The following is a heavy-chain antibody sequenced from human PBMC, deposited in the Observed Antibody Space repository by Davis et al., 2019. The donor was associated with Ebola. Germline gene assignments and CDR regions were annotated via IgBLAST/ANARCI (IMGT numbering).Heavy chain of an antibody. Sequence: LSLTCAASGVTFSSFWMTWVRQVPGKGLEWVATIKGDGSGTFYADSVKGRFTISRDNAKELLYLQMNSLRAEDMAVYYCGRDPGPDFWGQGTLVTVPS. CDR3: GRDPGPDF. D-gene: IGHD7-27*01. V-gene: IGHV3-7*01. CDR1: GVTFSSFW. J-gene: IGHJ4*02. CDR2: IKGDGSGT.